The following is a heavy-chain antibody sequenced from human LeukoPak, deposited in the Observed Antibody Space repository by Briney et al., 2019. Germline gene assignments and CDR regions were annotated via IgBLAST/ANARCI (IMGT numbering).Heavy chain of an antibody. CDR1: AFSDKSNY. Sequence: GGSMRLSCVASAFSDKSNYMSWVRQAPGKGLEWVSVSYSGGSTYYEDSVKGRFTVSSDVSKNTLYLQMNNLRGEDTAVYYCASRHCSGENCYAVPLDFWGQGIQVTVSS. CDR2: SYSGGST. CDR3: ASRHCSGENCYAVPLDF. V-gene: IGHV3-53*01. J-gene: IGHJ4*02. D-gene: IGHD2-8*02.